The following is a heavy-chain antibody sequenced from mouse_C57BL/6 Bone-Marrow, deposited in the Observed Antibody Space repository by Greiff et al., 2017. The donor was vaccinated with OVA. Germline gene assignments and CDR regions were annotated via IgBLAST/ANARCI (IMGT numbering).Heavy chain of an antibody. CDR2: ILPGSGST. CDR3: ARSYYVTPYAMDD. Sequence: QVQLQQSGAELMKPGASVKLSCKATGYTFTGYWIAWVKQRPGHGLEWIGEILPGSGSTNYNEKFKGKATFPAETSSNTAYMQLSSLTTYDSASYYCARSYYVTPYAMDDWGQGTSVTVSS. V-gene: IGHV1-9*01. J-gene: IGHJ4*01. CDR1: GYTFTGYW. D-gene: IGHD2-10*01.